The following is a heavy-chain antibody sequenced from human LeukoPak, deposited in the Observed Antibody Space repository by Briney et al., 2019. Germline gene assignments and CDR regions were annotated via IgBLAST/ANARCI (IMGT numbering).Heavy chain of an antibody. D-gene: IGHD3-16*02. CDR2: IIIIISNI. Sequence: GGSLRLSCAASGFTFSSYGMNWVRQAPGKGLEWVSSIIIIISNIYYADSVKGRFTISRDNAKNSLYLQMNSLRAEDTAVYYCARDRGYDYIWGSYRSLHYFDYWGQGTLVTVSS. V-gene: IGHV3-21*01. CDR3: ARDRGYDYIWGSYRSLHYFDY. CDR1: GFTFSSYG. J-gene: IGHJ4*02.